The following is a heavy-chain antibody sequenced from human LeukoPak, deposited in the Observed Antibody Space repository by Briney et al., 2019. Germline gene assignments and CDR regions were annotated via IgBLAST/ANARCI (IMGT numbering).Heavy chain of an antibody. CDR2: IKSKTDGGTT. CDR3: TTEEGPFDY. Sequence: AGGSLRLSCPASGFTFRTTWMNWARQAPGKGLKWVGRIKSKTDGGTTDYAAPVKGRFTISRDDSKNTLYLQMNSLKTEDTAVYYCTTEEGPFDYWGQGTLVTVSS. J-gene: IGHJ4*02. CDR1: GFTFRTTW. V-gene: IGHV3-15*07.